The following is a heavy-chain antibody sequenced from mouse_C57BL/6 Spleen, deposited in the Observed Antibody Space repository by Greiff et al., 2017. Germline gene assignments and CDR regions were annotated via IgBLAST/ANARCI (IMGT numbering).Heavy chain of an antibody. CDR1: GYTFTSYW. CDR3: ARGQTAQNFDY. J-gene: IGHJ2*01. CDR2: IDPSDSET. V-gene: IGHV1-52*01. Sequence: VQLQQPGAELVRPGSSVTLSCKASGYTFTSYWMHWVKQRPIQGLEWIGNIDPSDSETHYNQKFKDKATLTVDKSSSTAYMQLSSLTSEDSAVYYCARGQTAQNFDYWGQGTTLTVSS. D-gene: IGHD3-2*02.